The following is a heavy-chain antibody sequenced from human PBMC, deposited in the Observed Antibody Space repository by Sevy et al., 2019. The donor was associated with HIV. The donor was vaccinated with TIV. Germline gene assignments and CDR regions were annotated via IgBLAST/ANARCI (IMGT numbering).Heavy chain of an antibody. D-gene: IGHD5-12*01. CDR1: GDTFGNYA. J-gene: IGHJ6*02. CDR3: ARSNPDGYNYSYYYGMDV. V-gene: IGHV1-69*13. CDR2: IIPVFGSA. Sequence: ASVKVSCKASGDTFGNYAIAWVRQAPGQGLEWVGGIIPVFGSANSAQKFQDRVTITADVSTSTAYMELRRLRSEETAVYYCARSNPDGYNYSYYYGMDVWGQGTTVTVSS.